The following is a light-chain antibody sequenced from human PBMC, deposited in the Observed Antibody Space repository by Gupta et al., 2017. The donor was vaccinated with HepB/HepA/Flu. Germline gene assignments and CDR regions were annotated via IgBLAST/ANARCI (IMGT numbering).Light chain of an antibody. Sequence: DIVMTQSPDSLAVSLGERATINCQFSQTIFYNSKNKNYLAWYPQRPGQPPKLLISWASTRESGVPDRFSGGGSGTDFTLTISSLQAEDVAVYYCQQYYRDPWTFGQGTKVEIK. V-gene: IGKV4-1*01. CDR2: WAS. J-gene: IGKJ1*01. CDR3: QQYYRDPWT. CDR1: QTIFYNSKNKNY.